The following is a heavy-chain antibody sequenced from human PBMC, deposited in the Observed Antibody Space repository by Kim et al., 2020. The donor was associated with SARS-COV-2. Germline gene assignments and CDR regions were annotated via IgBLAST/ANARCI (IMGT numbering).Heavy chain of an antibody. V-gene: IGHV4-38-2*01. J-gene: IGHJ4*02. CDR2: IHHSGST. CDR1: GYSISSGYY. Sequence: SETLSLTCAVSGYSISSGYYWGWIRPPPGKGLEWIGSIHHSGSTYYNPSLKSRVIISIDTSKNQFSLRLNSVTAADTAVYYCTSKYYDDTSGYYYADWWGQGTLVTVSS. D-gene: IGHD3-22*01. CDR3: TSKYYDDTSGYYYADW.